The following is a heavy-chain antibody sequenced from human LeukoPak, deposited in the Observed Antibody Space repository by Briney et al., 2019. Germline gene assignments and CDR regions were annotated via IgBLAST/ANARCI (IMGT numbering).Heavy chain of an antibody. D-gene: IGHD5-18*01. Sequence: GGSLRLSCAASGFTFSSYSMNWVRQAPGKGLEWVAFIRYDGSNKYYADSVKGRFTISRDNSKNTLYLQMNSLRAEDTAVCYCAKDWGRIQLWFYYFDYWGQGTLVTVSS. CDR2: IRYDGSNK. CDR3: AKDWGRIQLWFYYFDY. V-gene: IGHV3-30*02. CDR1: GFTFSSYS. J-gene: IGHJ4*02.